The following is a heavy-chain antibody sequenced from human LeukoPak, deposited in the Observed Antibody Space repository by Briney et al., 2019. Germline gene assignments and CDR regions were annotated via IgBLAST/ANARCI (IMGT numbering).Heavy chain of an antibody. CDR3: ARVTYNYVFDY. CDR2: ISSNGGST. CDR1: GFTFSAYA. D-gene: IGHD5-24*01. Sequence: GGSLRLSCAASGFTFSAYAMHWVRQPPGKGLEYVSGISSNGGSTYYANSVMGRFTISRDKSKSTVDLQMGSLRPEDMAIYYCARVTYNYVFDYWGQGALVTVSS. J-gene: IGHJ4*02. V-gene: IGHV3-64*01.